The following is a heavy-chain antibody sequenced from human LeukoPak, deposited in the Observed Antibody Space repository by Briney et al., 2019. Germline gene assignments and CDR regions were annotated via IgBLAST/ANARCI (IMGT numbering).Heavy chain of an antibody. V-gene: IGHV4-34*01. CDR3: ARLRYSGYDSPYYYYYMDV. Sequence: SETLSLTCAVYGGSFSGYYWSWIRQPPGKGLEWIGEINHSGSTNYNPSLKSRVTISVDTSKNQFSLELSSVTAADTAVYYCARLRYSGYDSPYYYYYMDVWGKGTTATISS. J-gene: IGHJ6*03. CDR1: GGSFSGYY. D-gene: IGHD5-12*01. CDR2: INHSGST.